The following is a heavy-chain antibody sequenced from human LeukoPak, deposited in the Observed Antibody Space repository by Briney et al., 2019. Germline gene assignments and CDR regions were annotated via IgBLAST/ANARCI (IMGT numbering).Heavy chain of an antibody. CDR1: GYTFTGYY. V-gene: IGHV1-46*01. CDR2: INPSGGST. Sequence: ASVKVSRKASGYTFTGYYMHWVRQAPGQGLEWMGIINPSGGSTSYAQKFQGRVTMTRDTSTSTVYMELSSLRSEDTAVYYCARDDGEGSTPDWGQGTLVTVSS. J-gene: IGHJ4*02. D-gene: IGHD3-10*01. CDR3: ARDDGEGSTPD.